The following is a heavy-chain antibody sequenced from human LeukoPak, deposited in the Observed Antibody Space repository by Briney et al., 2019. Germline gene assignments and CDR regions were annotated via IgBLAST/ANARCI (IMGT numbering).Heavy chain of an antibody. CDR3: AKDPGASVSGFHMDV. V-gene: IGHV3-30*02. CDR2: IWSDGNNR. CDR1: GLPFRNYG. D-gene: IGHD2-8*02. J-gene: IGHJ6*03. Sequence: PGGSLRLSCATSGLPFRNYGMLWVRQATGKGLEWVSFIWSDGNNRFYADSAKGRFIISRDNSKNMLYLQMDSLRPEDTAVYYCAKDPGASVSGFHMDVWGKGTTVIVSS.